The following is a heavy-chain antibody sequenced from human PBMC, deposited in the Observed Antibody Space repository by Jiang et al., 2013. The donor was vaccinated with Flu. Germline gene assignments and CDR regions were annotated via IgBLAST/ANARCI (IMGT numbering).Heavy chain of an antibody. V-gene: IGHV2-5*02. J-gene: IGHJ3*02. Sequence: KPTQTLTLTCNFSGFSLSTSEVGVGWIRQPPGKALEWLALIYWDDDKRYSPSLKSRLTITKDTSKNQVVLTMTNMDPVDTATYYCAHSRPRLDAFDIWGQGTMVTVSS. D-gene: IGHD3-16*01. CDR2: IYWDDDK. CDR3: AHSRPRLDAFDI. CDR1: GFSLSTSEVG.